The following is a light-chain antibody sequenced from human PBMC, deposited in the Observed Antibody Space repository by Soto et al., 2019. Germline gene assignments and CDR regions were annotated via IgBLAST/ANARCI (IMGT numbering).Light chain of an antibody. CDR1: QSVSSY. Sequence: EIVVTLSPATLSLSTGERATLSCRASQSVSSYLAWYQQKPGQAPRLLIYDASNRATGIPARFSGSGSGTDFTLTINNLEPEDFAVYYCQQRASWPWTFCQGTKVAIK. V-gene: IGKV3-11*01. J-gene: IGKJ1*01. CDR2: DAS. CDR3: QQRASWPWT.